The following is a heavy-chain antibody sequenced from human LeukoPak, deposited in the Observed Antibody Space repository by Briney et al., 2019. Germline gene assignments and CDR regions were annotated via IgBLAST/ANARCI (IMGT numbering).Heavy chain of an antibody. D-gene: IGHD4-4*01. CDR2: INPKNGDT. CDR3: VRDDYNGNSFDS. J-gene: IGHJ5*01. CDR1: GYSFTASY. Sequence: ASVRVSCKASGYSFTASYMHWVRQAPGQGLEWVGCINPKNGDTSPAQSFQGRVTMTRDTSLSTAYMDLTSLRSDDTAVYYCVRDDYNGNSFDSWGPGTLVTVSS. V-gene: IGHV1-2*02.